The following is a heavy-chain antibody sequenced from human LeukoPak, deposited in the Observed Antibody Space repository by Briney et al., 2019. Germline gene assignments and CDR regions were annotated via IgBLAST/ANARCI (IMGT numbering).Heavy chain of an antibody. CDR1: GFTLNKYA. CDR2: ISSDGREE. J-gene: IGHJ3*02. V-gene: IGHV3-30*04. Sequence: GGSLRLSFAASGFTLNKYAMHWVRQAPGQGLESVAVISSDGREEFYPDSVKGRFTISRDNAKNSLYLQMNSLRAEDTALYYCAKDISLMWTAAFDIWGQGTMVTVSS. CDR3: AKDISLMWTAAFDI. D-gene: IGHD1-14*01.